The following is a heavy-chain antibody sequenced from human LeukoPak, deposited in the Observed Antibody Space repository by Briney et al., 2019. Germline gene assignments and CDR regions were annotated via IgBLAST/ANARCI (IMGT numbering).Heavy chain of an antibody. J-gene: IGHJ6*02. CDR1: GFTFGSYG. V-gene: IGHV3-33*01. CDR2: IWYDGSNK. CDR3: ARDPNWNEDYYYGMDV. Sequence: GGSLRLSCAASGFTFGSYGMHWVRQAPGKGLEWVAVIWYDGSNKYYAGSVKGRFTISRDNSKNTLYLQMNSLRAEDTAVYYCARDPNWNEDYYYGMDVWGQGTTVTVSS. D-gene: IGHD1-20*01.